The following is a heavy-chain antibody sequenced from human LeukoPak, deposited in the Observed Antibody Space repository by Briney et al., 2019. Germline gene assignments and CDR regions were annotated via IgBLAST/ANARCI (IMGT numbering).Heavy chain of an antibody. J-gene: IGHJ6*03. V-gene: IGHV3-20*04. CDR1: GFSFDDYG. Sequence: GGSLRLSCAASGFSFDDYGMSWVRQAPGKGLEWVSGINWNGGSTGYADSVEGRFTISRDNAKNSLSLQMNSLRVEDTALYYCARGGISIFGVVIYMDVWGKGTTVTVSS. CDR3: ARGGISIFGVVIYMDV. D-gene: IGHD3-3*01. CDR2: INWNGGST.